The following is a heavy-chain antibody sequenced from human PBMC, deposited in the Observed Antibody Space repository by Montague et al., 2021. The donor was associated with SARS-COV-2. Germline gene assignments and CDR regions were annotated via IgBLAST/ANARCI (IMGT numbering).Heavy chain of an antibody. CDR3: ARLLRSCSNGVCRTYYYYAMDV. CDR1: GGSISGYY. J-gene: IGHJ6*02. Sequence: SETLSLTRTVSGGSISGYYWSWIRQSPGKGLEWIGYIYYSGSTKXNPXLESRVTVSVDRSKNQVSLKLSSVTPADTAVYYCARLLRSCSNGVCRTYYYYAMDVWGQGTTVTVSS. D-gene: IGHD2-8*01. CDR2: IYYSGST. V-gene: IGHV4-59*01.